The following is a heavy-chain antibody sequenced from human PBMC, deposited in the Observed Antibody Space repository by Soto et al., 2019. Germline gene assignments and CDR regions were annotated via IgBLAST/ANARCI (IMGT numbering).Heavy chain of an antibody. CDR2: IWYDGSNK. CDR3: ARGGYYDTSGYYSTSYYFDY. CDR1: GFTFSSYG. D-gene: IGHD3-22*01. J-gene: IGHJ4*02. Sequence: QVQLVESGGGVVQPGRSLRLSCEASGFTFSSYGMHWVRQAPGKGLEWVAVIWYDGSNKYYADSVKGRFTISRDNSKNTXYXXMNSLRAEDTSVYHCARGGYYDTSGYYSTSYYFDYWGQGTLVTVSS. V-gene: IGHV3-33*01.